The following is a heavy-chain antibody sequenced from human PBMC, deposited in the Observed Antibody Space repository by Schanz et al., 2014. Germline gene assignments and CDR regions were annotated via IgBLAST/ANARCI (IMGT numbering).Heavy chain of an antibody. V-gene: IGHV3-33*08. J-gene: IGHJ4*02. D-gene: IGHD1-1*01. CDR3: ARAHGNNWYGKGLDY. CDR1: GFTFSDYY. CDR2: MSYDGSIK. Sequence: QVQLVESGGGLVKPGGSLRLSCAASGFTFSDYYMSWIRQAPGKGLEWVAAMSYDGSIKYYGDSVKGRFTISRDNSKNTLYLQMNSLRADDTAVYFCARAHGNNWYGKGLDYWGQGTQVTVSS.